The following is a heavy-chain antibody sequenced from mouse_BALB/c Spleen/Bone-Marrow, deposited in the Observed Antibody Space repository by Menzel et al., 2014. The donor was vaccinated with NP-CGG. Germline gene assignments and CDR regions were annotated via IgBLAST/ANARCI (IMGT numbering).Heavy chain of an antibody. J-gene: IGHJ4*01. Sequence: VQLKQSGAELAKPGASVKLSCTASGFNIKDTYIHWVKQRPEQGLEWIGRIDPANGNTKYDPKFQGKATITADTSSNTAYLHLSSLTSEGTAVYYCARYRYYGSSGWDYWGQGTSVTVSS. D-gene: IGHD1-1*01. CDR1: GFNIKDTY. CDR3: ARYRYYGSSGWDY. V-gene: IGHV14-3*02. CDR2: IDPANGNT.